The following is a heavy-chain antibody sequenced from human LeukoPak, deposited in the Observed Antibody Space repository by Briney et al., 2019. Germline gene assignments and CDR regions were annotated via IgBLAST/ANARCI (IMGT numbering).Heavy chain of an antibody. CDR2: IYYSGKT. CDR1: GDSITSGSYY. D-gene: IGHD6-19*01. V-gene: IGHV4-39*01. J-gene: IGHJ5*02. Sequence: SETLSLTCTVSGDSITSGSYYWGWIRQPPGRELEWIGSIYYSGKTYYNPSLKSRVTISVDTSKNQFSLKLSSVTAADTAVYYCARHRSGSSWFAPWGQGTLVTVSS. CDR3: ARHRSGSSWFAP.